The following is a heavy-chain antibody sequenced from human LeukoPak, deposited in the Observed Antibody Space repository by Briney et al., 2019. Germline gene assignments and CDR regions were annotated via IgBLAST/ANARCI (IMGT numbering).Heavy chain of an antibody. D-gene: IGHD2-15*01. CDR3: ATSVATSYWYFDL. CDR1: GYTLTELS. V-gene: IGHV1-24*01. CDR2: FDPKEGET. Sequence: ASVKVSCKVSGYTLTELSMHWVRQAPGKGLEWMGGFDPKEGETIYAQKFHGRVTMTEAPSTDTAYMELRSLRSEDTAVYSCATSVATSYWYFDLWGRGTLVTVSS. J-gene: IGHJ2*01.